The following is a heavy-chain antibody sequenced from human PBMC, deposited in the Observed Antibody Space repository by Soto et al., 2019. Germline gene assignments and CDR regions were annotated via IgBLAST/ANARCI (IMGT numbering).Heavy chain of an antibody. D-gene: IGHD5-18*01. Sequence: PGGSLRLSCAASGFTFDDYAMHWVRQAPGKGLEWVSGISWNSGSIGYADSVKGRFTSSRDNAKNSLYLQMNSLRAEDTALYYCAREGEDTAMVIDYWGQGTLVTVSS. CDR3: AREGEDTAMVIDY. V-gene: IGHV3-9*01. CDR2: ISWNSGSI. J-gene: IGHJ4*02. CDR1: GFTFDDYA.